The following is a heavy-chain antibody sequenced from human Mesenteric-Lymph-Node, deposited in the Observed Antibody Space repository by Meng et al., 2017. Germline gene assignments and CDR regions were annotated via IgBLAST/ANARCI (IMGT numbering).Heavy chain of an antibody. CDR2: ISAYNGNA. J-gene: IGHJ4*02. D-gene: IGHD3-9*01. CDR1: GYTFTSYG. Sequence: ASVKVSCKASGYTFTSYGISWVRQAPGQGLEWMGWISAYNGNANYAQNFQGRVTMTTDTSTSTAYMELRSLRSDDTAVYYCARVTTGTLDYWGQGTLVTVSS. V-gene: IGHV1-18*01. CDR3: ARVTTGTLDY.